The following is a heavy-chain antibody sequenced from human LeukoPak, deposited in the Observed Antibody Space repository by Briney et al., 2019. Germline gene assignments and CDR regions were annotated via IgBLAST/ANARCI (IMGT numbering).Heavy chain of an antibody. Sequence: PSETLSLTCAVSGYSISSGYYWGWIRQPPGKGLEWIGTFYHSGGTYYNPSLKSRVTISVDTSKNQFSLKLSSVTAADTAVYYCAGVGSRDGYNFDYWGQGTLVTVSS. J-gene: IGHJ4*02. CDR1: GYSISSGYY. CDR2: FYHSGGT. CDR3: AGVGSRDGYNFDY. V-gene: IGHV4-38-2*01. D-gene: IGHD5-24*01.